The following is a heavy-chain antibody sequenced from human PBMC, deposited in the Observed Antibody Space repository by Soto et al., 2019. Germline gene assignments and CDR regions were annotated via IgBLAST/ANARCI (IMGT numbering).Heavy chain of an antibody. CDR3: ARERGEWFGELLPDGWFAP. J-gene: IGHJ5*02. D-gene: IGHD3-10*01. V-gene: IGHV4-59*01. Sequence: QVQLQESRPGLVKPSETLSLTCTVSDGSISDYYWIWIRQPPGKGLEWIGDILYTGYTNYYPSLTSRITISIDTCRNQFSLGVSSVTAADTAVYYGARERGEWFGELLPDGWFAPWSEGTLVTVSS. CDR2: ILYTGYT. CDR1: DGSISDYY.